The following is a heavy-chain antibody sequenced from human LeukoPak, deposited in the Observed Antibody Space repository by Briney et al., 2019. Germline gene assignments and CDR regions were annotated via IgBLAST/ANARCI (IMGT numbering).Heavy chain of an antibody. CDR2: IKQDGREK. Sequence: GGSLRLSCAASGFTFSSSWMSWVRQAPGKGLEWVANIKQDGREKYYVDSVKGRFTISRDNAKNSLYLQMNSLRAEDTSVYYCARDQGDYWGQGTLVTVSS. J-gene: IGHJ4*02. CDR3: ARDQGDY. V-gene: IGHV3-7*01. CDR1: GFTFSSSW.